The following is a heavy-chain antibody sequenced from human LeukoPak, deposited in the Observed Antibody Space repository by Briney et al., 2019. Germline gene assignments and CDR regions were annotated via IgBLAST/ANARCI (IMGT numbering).Heavy chain of an antibody. CDR2: IRVSGGST. CDR3: ARSTAGLDY. D-gene: IGHD5-18*01. V-gene: IGHV3-23*01. Sequence: GGSLRLSCAASGFTFSSYAMTWVRQAPGKGLEWVSVIRVSGGSTYYADSVKGRFTISRDISKSTLYLQMNSLRVEDTAMYYCARSTAGLDYWGQGTLVTVSS. CDR1: GFTFSSYA. J-gene: IGHJ4*02.